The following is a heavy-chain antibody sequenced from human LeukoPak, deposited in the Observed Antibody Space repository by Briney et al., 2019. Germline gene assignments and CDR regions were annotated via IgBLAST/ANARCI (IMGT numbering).Heavy chain of an antibody. Sequence: PGGSLRLSCPASGFTFSSYAMHWVRQAPGKGLEWVAVISYDGSNKYYADSVKGRFTISRDNSKNTLYLQMNSLRAEDTAVYYCARETLWGYFDYWGQGTLVTVSS. CDR2: ISYDGSNK. CDR3: ARETLWGYFDY. CDR1: GFTFSSYA. V-gene: IGHV3-30*04. J-gene: IGHJ4*02. D-gene: IGHD3-10*01.